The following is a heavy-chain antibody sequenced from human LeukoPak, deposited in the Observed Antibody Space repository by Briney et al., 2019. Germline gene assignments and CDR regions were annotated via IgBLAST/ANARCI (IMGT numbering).Heavy chain of an antibody. CDR1: GFTFSRYQ. CDR3: AMRGDY. Sequence: PGGSLRLSCAPSGFTFSRYQMNWVRQAPGRGLEWVSYISSNGSTIYYADSVTGRFTISRDNAKNTLYLQMDSLRAEDTAAYYCAMRGDYWGQGTLVTVSS. J-gene: IGHJ4*02. CDR2: ISSNGSTI. V-gene: IGHV3-48*03.